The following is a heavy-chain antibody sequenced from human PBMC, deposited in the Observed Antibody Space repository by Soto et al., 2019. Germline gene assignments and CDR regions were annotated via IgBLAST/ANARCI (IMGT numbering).Heavy chain of an antibody. CDR1: GFTFSNAW. CDR3: ARDNYCSSTSCYRSPYYYYGMDV. Sequence: GGSLRLSCAASGFTFSNAWMNWVRQAPGKGLEWVGRIKSKTDGGTTDYAAPVKGRFTISRDDSKNTLYLQMNSLRPEDTAVYYCARDNYCSSTSCYRSPYYYYGMDVWGQGTTVTVSS. J-gene: IGHJ6*02. CDR2: IKSKTDGGTT. D-gene: IGHD2-2*01. V-gene: IGHV3-15*07.